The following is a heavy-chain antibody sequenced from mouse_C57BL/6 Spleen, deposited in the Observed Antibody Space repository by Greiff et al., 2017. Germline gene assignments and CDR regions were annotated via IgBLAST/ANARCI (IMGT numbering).Heavy chain of an antibody. J-gene: IGHJ4*01. CDR1: GYTFTDYY. D-gene: IGHD2-5*01. CDR3: ARESSYYSSYGYAMDY. Sequence: VQLQQSGAELVRPGASVKLSCKASGYTFTDYYINWVKQRPGQGLEWIARIYPGSGNTYYNEKFKGKATLTAEKSSSTAYMQLSSLTSEASAVYFCARESSYYSSYGYAMDYWGQGTSVTVSS. CDR2: IYPGSGNT. V-gene: IGHV1-76*01.